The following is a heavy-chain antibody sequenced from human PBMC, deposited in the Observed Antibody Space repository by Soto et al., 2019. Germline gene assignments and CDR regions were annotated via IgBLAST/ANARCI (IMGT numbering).Heavy chain of an antibody. CDR3: ARPFYASGSYSLDS. Sequence: EVQLVESGGGLVQPGGSLRLSCVASGFTFSDHYMDWVRQAPGKGLEWVGRTRNKANSYTTEYAASVRGRFTISRDDSKNALYLQMISLKTVDTAVYYCARPFYASGSYSLDSWGQGTLVTVSS. V-gene: IGHV3-72*01. CDR1: GFTFSDHY. CDR2: TRNKANSYTT. J-gene: IGHJ4*02. D-gene: IGHD3-10*01.